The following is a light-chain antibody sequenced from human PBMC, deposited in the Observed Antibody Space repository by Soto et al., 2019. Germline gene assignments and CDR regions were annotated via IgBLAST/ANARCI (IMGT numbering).Light chain of an antibody. J-gene: IGKJ4*01. CDR3: QQRSNWPPLT. CDR1: QSVSSY. CDR2: DAS. Sequence: EIVLTQSPATLSLSLGERATLSCRASQSVSSYLAWYQQKPGQAPRLLIYDASNRATGIPARFSGSGSGTAFTITISSLEPEDVAVYYCQQRSNWPPLTFGGGTKVEIK. V-gene: IGKV3-11*01.